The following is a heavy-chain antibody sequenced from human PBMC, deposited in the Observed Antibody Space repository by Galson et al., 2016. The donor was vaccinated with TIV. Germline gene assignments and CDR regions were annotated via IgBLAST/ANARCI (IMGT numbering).Heavy chain of an antibody. CDR3: ARTGANTLYSGGYGGDNGFDF. CDR2: IWYDGTNT. Sequence: SLRLSCATSGFTLPNYGMTWVRQAPGKGLEWVAVIWYDGTNTHYADSVKGRFTISKDNSENTLNLQMNTLRAEDTAVYYCARTGANTLYSGGYGGDNGFDFWGQGTMVTVSS. J-gene: IGHJ3*01. V-gene: IGHV3-33*01. D-gene: IGHD1-26*01. CDR1: GFTLPNYG.